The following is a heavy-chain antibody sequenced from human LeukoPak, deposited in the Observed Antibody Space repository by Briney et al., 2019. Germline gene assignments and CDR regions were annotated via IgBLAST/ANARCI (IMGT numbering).Heavy chain of an antibody. J-gene: IGHJ5*02. V-gene: IGHV3-30*04. CDR3: ARDPRAYSSGWYDIWFDP. Sequence: GGSLRLSCAASGFTFSSYAMHWVRQAPGKGLEWVAVISYDGSNKYYADSVKGRFTISRDNSKNTLYLQMNSLRAEDTAVYYCARDPRAYSSGWYDIWFDPWGQGTLVTVSS. CDR2: ISYDGSNK. CDR1: GFTFSSYA. D-gene: IGHD6-19*01.